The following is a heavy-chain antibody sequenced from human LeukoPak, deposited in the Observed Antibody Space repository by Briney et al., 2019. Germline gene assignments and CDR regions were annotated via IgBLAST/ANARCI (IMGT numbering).Heavy chain of an antibody. Sequence: GGSLGLSCAASGFTFSSHGMNWVRQAPGKGLEWVSSISSSSSYIYYADSVKGRFIISRDNAKNSLYLQMNSLRVEDTAVYYCARVPLWFGESPGWSDPWGQGTLVTVSS. CDR3: ARVPLWFGESPGWSDP. J-gene: IGHJ5*02. V-gene: IGHV3-21*01. D-gene: IGHD3-10*01. CDR2: ISSSSSYI. CDR1: GFTFSSHG.